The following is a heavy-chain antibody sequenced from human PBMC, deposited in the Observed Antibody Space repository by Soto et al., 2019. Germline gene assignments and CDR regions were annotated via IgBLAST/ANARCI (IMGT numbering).Heavy chain of an antibody. Sequence: QVQLQESGPGLVKPSQTLSLTCTVSGDSITGGGYYWSWIRQHPGKGPEWIGYIFYSGTTSYNPSLKGRVTLSVDTSKNQFSLELNSVTDADTAVYYCARSPYYYYYGMDVWGQGTTVTVSS. J-gene: IGHJ6*02. V-gene: IGHV4-31*03. CDR1: GDSITGGGYY. CDR2: IFYSGTT. CDR3: ARSPYYYYYGMDV.